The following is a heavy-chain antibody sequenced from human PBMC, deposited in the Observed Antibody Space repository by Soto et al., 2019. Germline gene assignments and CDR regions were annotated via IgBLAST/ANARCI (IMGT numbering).Heavy chain of an antibody. D-gene: IGHD3-10*01. CDR3: ARRGYYYYYMDV. Sequence: GGSLRLSCAASGFTFSNAWINWVRQAPGKGLEWVGRIKSKTDGGTTDFAAPVKGRFAISRDDSKNMVYLQMNSLKTEDTGIYYCARRGYYYYYMDVWGKGTTVTVSS. V-gene: IGHV3-15*07. CDR2: IKSKTDGGTT. CDR1: GFTFSNAW. J-gene: IGHJ6*03.